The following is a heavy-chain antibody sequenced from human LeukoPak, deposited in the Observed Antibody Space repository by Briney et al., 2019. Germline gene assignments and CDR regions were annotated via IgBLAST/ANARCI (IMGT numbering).Heavy chain of an antibody. J-gene: IGHJ3*02. D-gene: IGHD3-22*01. CDR3: ARGYYDSSGYYSSVPRTHAFDI. CDR2: INHSGST. Sequence: SETLSLTCAVYGVFGGSFNAFLWSWIRQPPGKGLEWIGEINHSGSTNYNPSLKSRVTISVDTSKNQFSLKLSSVTAADTAVYYCARGYYDSSGYYSSVPRTHAFDIWGQGTMVTVSS. V-gene: IGHV4-34*01. CDR1: GVFGGSFNAFL.